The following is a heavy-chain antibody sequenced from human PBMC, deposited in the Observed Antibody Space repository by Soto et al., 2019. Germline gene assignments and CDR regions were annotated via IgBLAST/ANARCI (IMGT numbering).Heavy chain of an antibody. J-gene: IGHJ5*02. Sequence: GASVKVCCKASGGTFSSYAISWVRQAPGQGLEWMGGIIPIFGTANYAQKFQGRVTITADESTSTAYMELSSLRSEDTAVYYCARDAQAAGYDFWSGQLRPPPWFDPWGQGTLVTVSS. CDR2: IIPIFGTA. CDR3: ARDAQAAGYDFWSGQLRPPPWFDP. V-gene: IGHV1-69*13. D-gene: IGHD3-3*01. CDR1: GGTFSSYA.